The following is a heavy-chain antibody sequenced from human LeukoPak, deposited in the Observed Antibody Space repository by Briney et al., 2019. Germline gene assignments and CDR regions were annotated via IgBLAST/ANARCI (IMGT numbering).Heavy chain of an antibody. CDR1: GFTVSSNY. V-gene: IGHV3-53*05. D-gene: IGHD5-18*01. Sequence: PGGSLRLSCAASGFTVSSNYMSWVRQAPGKGLEWVSVIYSGGSTYYADSVKGRFTISRDNSKNTLYLQMNSLRAEDTAVYYCASTPDTATKFLYYYYMDVWGKGTTVTVSS. CDR3: ASTPDTATKFLYYYYMDV. J-gene: IGHJ6*03. CDR2: IYSGGST.